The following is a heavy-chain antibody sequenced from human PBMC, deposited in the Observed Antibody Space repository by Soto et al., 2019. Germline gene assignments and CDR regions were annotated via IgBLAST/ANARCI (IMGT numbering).Heavy chain of an antibody. Sequence: QPGGSLRLSCAASGFTFSGSAMHWVRQASGKGLEWVGRIRSKANSYATAYAASVKGRFTISRDDSKNTAYLQMNSLKTEDTAVYYCTRHPPPRLVGATNRYGMDVWGQGTTVTVSS. J-gene: IGHJ6*02. CDR2: IRSKANSYAT. CDR1: GFTFSGSA. CDR3: TRHPPPRLVGATNRYGMDV. D-gene: IGHD1-26*01. V-gene: IGHV3-73*01.